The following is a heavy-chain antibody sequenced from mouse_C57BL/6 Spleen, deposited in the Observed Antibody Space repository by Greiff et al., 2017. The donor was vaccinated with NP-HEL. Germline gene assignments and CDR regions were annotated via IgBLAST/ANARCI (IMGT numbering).Heavy chain of an antibody. V-gene: IGHV1-55*01. CDR1: GYTFTSYW. CDR2: IYPGSGST. D-gene: IGHD1-1*01. CDR3: AREGTVVASEGAMDY. J-gene: IGHJ4*01. Sequence: QVQLQQPGAELVKPGASVKMSCKASGYTFTSYWITWVKQRPGQGLEWIGDIYPGSGSTNYNEKFKSKATLTVDTSSSTAYMQLSSLTSEDSAGYYWAREGTVVASEGAMDYWGQGTSVTVSS.